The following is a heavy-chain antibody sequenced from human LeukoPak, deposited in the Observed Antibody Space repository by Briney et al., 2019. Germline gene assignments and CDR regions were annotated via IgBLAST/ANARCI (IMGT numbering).Heavy chain of an antibody. CDR2: IYPGDSDT. J-gene: IGHJ4*02. CDR1: GYSFTNYW. CDR3: ARKSRADY. V-gene: IGHV5-51*01. Sequence: HGESLKISCKASGYSFTNYWIGWVRQMPGKGLEWMMIIYPGDSDTRYSPSFQGQVTISADKSISTAYLQWSRLKASDTAMYYCARKSRADYWGQGTLVTVSS.